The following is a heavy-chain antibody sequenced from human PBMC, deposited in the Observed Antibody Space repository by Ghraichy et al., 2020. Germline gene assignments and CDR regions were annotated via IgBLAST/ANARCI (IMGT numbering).Heavy chain of an antibody. CDR2: LYYSGST. CDR1: GGSISSSSYY. J-gene: IGHJ4*02. CDR3: ARVDPTTNYFDY. V-gene: IGHV4-39*07. D-gene: IGHD1/OR15-1a*01. Sequence: SETLSLTCTVSGGSISSSSYYWGWIRQPPGKGLEWIGSLYYSGSTYYNPSLKSRVTISVDTSKNQFSLKLSSVTAADTAVYYCARVDPTTNYFDYWGQGTLVTVSS.